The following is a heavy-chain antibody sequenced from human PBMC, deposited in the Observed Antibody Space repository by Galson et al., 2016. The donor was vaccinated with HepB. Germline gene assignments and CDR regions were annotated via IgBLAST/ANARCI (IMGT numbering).Heavy chain of an antibody. D-gene: IGHD3-10*01. J-gene: IGHJ4*02. CDR3: ARARRSGSGWYFDY. V-gene: IGHV3-7*01. Sequence: SLRLSCAASRFTFSSYWMSWVRQAPARGLECVADIKQDGSEKYYVDSVKGRFTISRDNAKNSLSLQVTSLRAEVTAVYYCARARRSGSGWYFDYWGQGALVTVSS. CDR2: IKQDGSEK. CDR1: RFTFSSYW.